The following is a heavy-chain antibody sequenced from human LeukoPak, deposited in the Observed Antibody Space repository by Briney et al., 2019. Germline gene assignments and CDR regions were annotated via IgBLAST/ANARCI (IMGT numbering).Heavy chain of an antibody. CDR1: GGSISSYY. Sequence: SSETLSLTCTVSGGSISSYYWSWIRQPPGKGLEWIGYIYYSGSTNYNPSLKSRVTISVDTSKNQFSLKLSSVTAADTAVYYCARHKDTRITIFGVVDWFDPWGQGTLVTVSS. CDR3: ARHKDTRITIFGVVDWFDP. CDR2: IYYSGST. J-gene: IGHJ5*02. V-gene: IGHV4-59*08. D-gene: IGHD3-3*01.